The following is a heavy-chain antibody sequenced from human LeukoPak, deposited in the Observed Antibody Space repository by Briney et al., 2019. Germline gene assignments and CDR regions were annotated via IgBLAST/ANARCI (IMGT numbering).Heavy chain of an antibody. CDR1: GYTFTSYY. D-gene: IGHD6-13*01. CDR3: ATLIAAAAPFDY. CDR2: INPSGGSA. J-gene: IGHJ4*02. V-gene: IGHV1-46*01. Sequence: ASVKVSCKASGYTFTSYYMHWARQAPGQGLEWMGIINPSGGSASYAQKFQGRVTMTRDTSTSTVYMELSSLRSEDTAVYYCATLIAAAAPFDYWGQGTLVTVSS.